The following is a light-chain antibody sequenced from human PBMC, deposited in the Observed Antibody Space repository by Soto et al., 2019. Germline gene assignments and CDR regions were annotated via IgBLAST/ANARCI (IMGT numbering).Light chain of an antibody. J-gene: IGLJ1*01. Sequence: QSALTQSRSVSGSPGQSVTISCTGTSSNVGGYNYVSWYQQHPGKVPKLLTYDVSKRPSGVPDRFSGSKSGNTASLTISGLQAEDEADYYCCSYEGIYTSYVFGTGTKLTVL. CDR2: DVS. CDR1: SSNVGGYNY. CDR3: CSYEGIYTSYV. V-gene: IGLV2-11*01.